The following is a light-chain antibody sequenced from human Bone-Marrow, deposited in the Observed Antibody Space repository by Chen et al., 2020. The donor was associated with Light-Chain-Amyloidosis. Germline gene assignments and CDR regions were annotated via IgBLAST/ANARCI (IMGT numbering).Light chain of an antibody. V-gene: IGKV1-5*03. CDR1: QIISSW. J-gene: IGKJ4*01. CDR2: KAS. CDR3: QQYSGNPLT. Sequence: DIQMTQSPSTLSASVGDRGTITCRASQIISSWLAWYQQKPGKAPNLLIYKASSLKSGVPSRFSGRGSGTEFTLTINSLQPDDIATYYCQQYSGNPLTFGGGTRVEIK.